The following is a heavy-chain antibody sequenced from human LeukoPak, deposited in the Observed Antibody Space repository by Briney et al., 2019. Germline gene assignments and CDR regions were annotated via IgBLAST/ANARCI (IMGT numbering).Heavy chain of an antibody. CDR2: IYPGDYDS. J-gene: IGHJ4*02. Sequence: GASPQTSTWGSGYGSISYWIGCVRQLPGPGREWMGMIYPGDYDSRYSPSFQGQVTISADKSISTASLQWSSLKVSDTAMYYCARVYSSSSEEWDYWGQGTLVTVSS. D-gene: IGHD6-6*01. CDR1: GYGSISYW. CDR3: ARVYSSSSEEWDY. V-gene: IGHV5-51*01.